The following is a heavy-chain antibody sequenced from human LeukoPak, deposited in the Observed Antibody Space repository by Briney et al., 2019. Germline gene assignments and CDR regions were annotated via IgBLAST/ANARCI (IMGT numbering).Heavy chain of an antibody. CDR2: IHDDGST. J-gene: IGHJ4*02. V-gene: IGHV3-53*01. Sequence: GGSLRLSCAASGFTVRTNYMSWVRQAPGKGLEWVSLIHDDGSTYYTDSVKGRFTISRDNSKNTLYLQMNSLRAEDTAVYYCAREENHIVTTSYYFDHWGQGTLVTVSS. CDR3: AREENHIVTTSYYFDH. CDR1: GFTVRTNY. D-gene: IGHD5-12*01.